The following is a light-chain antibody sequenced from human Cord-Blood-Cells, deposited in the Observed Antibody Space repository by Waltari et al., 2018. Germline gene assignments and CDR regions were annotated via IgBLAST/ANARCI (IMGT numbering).Light chain of an antibody. Sequence: EIVLTQSPATLSLSPGERATLSCRASQSVSSYLAWYQQKPGQAPRLLIYDASNRATGIPARFSVSGSGTDFTHTSSSLGPEGFAVYCCQQHSNWPRTFGQGTKVEIK. CDR2: DAS. J-gene: IGKJ1*01. CDR1: QSVSSY. CDR3: QQHSNWPRT. V-gene: IGKV3-11*01.